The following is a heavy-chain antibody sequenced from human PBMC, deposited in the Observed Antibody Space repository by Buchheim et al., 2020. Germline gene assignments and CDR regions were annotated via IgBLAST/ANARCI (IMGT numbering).Heavy chain of an antibody. CDR2: IYYSGST. D-gene: IGHD1-26*01. J-gene: IGHJ4*02. CDR1: GGSISSYY. Sequence: QVQLQESGPGLVKPSETLSLTCTVSGGSISSYYWSWIRQPPGKGLEWIGYIYYSGSTNYNPSLKSRVTISVDTSKNQFSLKLSSVTAADTAVYYCASIVGAIQYFDYWGQGTL. V-gene: IGHV4-59*01. CDR3: ASIVGAIQYFDY.